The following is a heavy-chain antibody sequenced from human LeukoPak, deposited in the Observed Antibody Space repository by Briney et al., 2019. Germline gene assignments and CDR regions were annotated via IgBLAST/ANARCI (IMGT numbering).Heavy chain of an antibody. CDR3: ARIGEMSTNDAFDI. Sequence: SETLSLTCAVYVGSFSGYYWSWIRQPPGKGLGWIGEINQSGSTNHNPSRKSRVTISVDTSKNQISMKLSYVTAADTAVYYCARIGEMSTNDAFDIWGQGTMVTVSS. D-gene: IGHD5-24*01. CDR1: VGSFSGYY. J-gene: IGHJ3*02. CDR2: INQSGST. V-gene: IGHV4-34*01.